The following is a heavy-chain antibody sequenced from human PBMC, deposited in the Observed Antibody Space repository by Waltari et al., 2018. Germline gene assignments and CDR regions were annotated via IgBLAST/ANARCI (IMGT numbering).Heavy chain of an antibody. J-gene: IGHJ4*02. CDR2: IYHSGST. CDR3: ATLPDFWSGYYVDY. V-gene: IGHV4-38-2*01. Sequence: QVQLQESGPGLVKPSETLSLTCAVSGYSISSGYYWGWIRQPPGKGLEWIGSIYHSGSTYYNPSLKSRVTRSVDTSKNQFSLKLSSVTAADTAVYYCATLPDFWSGYYVDYWGQGTLVTVSS. D-gene: IGHD3-3*01. CDR1: GYSISSGYY.